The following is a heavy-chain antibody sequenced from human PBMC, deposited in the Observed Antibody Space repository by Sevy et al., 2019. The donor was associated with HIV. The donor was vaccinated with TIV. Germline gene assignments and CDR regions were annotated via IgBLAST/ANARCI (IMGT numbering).Heavy chain of an antibody. D-gene: IGHD2-21*01. Sequence: ASVKVSCKASGYSFTSYEIHWVRQAPGQGLEWTGLINPYGGSTGYAQKFAGRVTMIRDTSTTTVYMVLSSLRSEDTAVYFCARLRACGGDCYYYDFWGQGTLVTVSS. CDR1: GYSFTSYE. CDR3: ARLRACGGDCYYYDF. CDR2: INPYGGST. J-gene: IGHJ4*02. V-gene: IGHV1-46*01.